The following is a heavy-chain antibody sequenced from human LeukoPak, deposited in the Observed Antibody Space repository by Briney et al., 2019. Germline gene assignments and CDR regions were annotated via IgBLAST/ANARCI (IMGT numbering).Heavy chain of an antibody. V-gene: IGHV3-30*18. CDR3: AKDRAVGSAIYDFDY. J-gene: IGHJ4*02. D-gene: IGHD3-3*01. CDR2: NASDGRDK. Sequence: GGSLRLSCAASGFTFSSYAMHWVRQAPGKGLEWVAVNASDGRDKKYVDSVKGRFTISRDNSRNTLFLQMNSLRPEDTAVYYCAKDRAVGSAIYDFDYWGQGNLVTVSS. CDR1: GFTFSSYA.